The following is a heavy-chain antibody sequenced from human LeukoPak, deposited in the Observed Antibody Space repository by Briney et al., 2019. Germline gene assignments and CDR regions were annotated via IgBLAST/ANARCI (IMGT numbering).Heavy chain of an antibody. CDR1: GYTFTRYP. D-gene: IGHD4-17*01. CDR2: INTNTGNP. J-gene: IGHJ4*02. V-gene: IGHV7-4-1*02. Sequence: ASVKVSCKASGYTFTRYPMNWVRQAPGQGLEWMGWINTNTGNPTYAQGFTGRFVFSLDTSVSTAYLQISSLRAEDTAVCYCARKDYGDYVGREDYWGQGTLVTVSS. CDR3: ARKDYGDYVGREDY.